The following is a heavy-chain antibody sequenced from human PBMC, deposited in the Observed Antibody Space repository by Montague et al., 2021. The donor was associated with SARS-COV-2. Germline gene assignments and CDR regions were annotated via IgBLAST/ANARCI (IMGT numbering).Heavy chain of an antibody. CDR3: AARTDYYYGLDV. V-gene: IGHV3-66*01. D-gene: IGHD1-14*01. J-gene: IGHJ6*02. CDR1: EFTVSSHY. CDR2: IYSDDST. Sequence: SLRLSCAASEFTVSSHYMSWVRQAPGKGLEWVSVIYSDDSTYYADSVTGRFTISRDTSKNTLHLPMNSLRAEDTAVYYCAARTDYYYGLDVWGQGTTVTVSS.